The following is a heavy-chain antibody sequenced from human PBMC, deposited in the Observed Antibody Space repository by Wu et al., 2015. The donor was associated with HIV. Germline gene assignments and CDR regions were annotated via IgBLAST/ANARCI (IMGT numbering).Heavy chain of an antibody. CDR1: GGTFSSYA. CDR2: IIPIFGTA. CDR3: ARDLQDSGRGGYYYYYMDV. V-gene: IGHV1-69*12. D-gene: IGHD1-26*01. J-gene: IGHJ6*03. Sequence: QVQAGAGLGLEVKKPGSSVKVSCKASGGTFSSYAISWVRQTPGQGLEWMGGIIPIFGTANYAQKFQGRVTITADESTSTAYMELSSLRSEDTAVYYCARDLQDSGRGGYYYYYMDVWGKGTTVTVSS.